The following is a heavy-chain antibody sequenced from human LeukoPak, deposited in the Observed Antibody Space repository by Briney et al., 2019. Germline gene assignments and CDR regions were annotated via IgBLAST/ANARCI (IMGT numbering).Heavy chain of an antibody. CDR1: GGTFSSYA. Sequence: SVKVSCKASGGTFSSYAISWVRQAPGQGLEWMGGIIPIFGTANYAQKFQGRVTITADESTSTAYMELSSLRSEDTAVYYCATQIRGVIWSGYWFSFDYWGEGTLVTVSS. CDR3: ATQIRGVIWSGYWFSFDY. J-gene: IGHJ4*02. D-gene: IGHD3-3*01. CDR2: IIPIFGTA. V-gene: IGHV1-69*13.